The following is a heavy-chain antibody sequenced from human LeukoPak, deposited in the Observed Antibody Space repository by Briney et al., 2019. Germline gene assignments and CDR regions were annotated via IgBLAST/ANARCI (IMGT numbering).Heavy chain of an antibody. D-gene: IGHD3-10*01. Sequence: GGSLRLSCAASGFSFSDFWMTWVRQAPGKGLEWVANLNQDGSAKFYVDSVKGRFSISRDNAENSVFLQLNSLTTEDTAVYYCARDSESADFDYWGQGTLVTVSS. CDR3: ARDSESADFDY. CDR1: GFSFSDFW. CDR2: LNQDGSAK. V-gene: IGHV3-7*04. J-gene: IGHJ4*02.